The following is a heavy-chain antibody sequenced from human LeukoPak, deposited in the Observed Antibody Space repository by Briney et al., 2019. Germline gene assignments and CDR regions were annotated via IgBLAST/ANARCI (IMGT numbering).Heavy chain of an antibody. CDR2: INDGSGNT. Sequence: ASVKVSCKASGYTFTSYVMHWVRQAPGQRLEWMGCINDGSGNTKYSQEFQGRVTITRDTSASTAYMELSSLRSEDMAVYYCARGAKFRSYGSGTYYTSLPFDPWGQGTLVTVSS. J-gene: IGHJ5*02. CDR1: GYTFTSYV. D-gene: IGHD3-10*01. V-gene: IGHV1-3*03. CDR3: ARGAKFRSYGSGTYYTSLPFDP.